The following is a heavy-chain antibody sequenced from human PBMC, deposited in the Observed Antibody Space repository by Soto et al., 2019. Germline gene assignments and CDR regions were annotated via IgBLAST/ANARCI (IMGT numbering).Heavy chain of an antibody. CDR3: ARDSELYFGGPPFDS. Sequence: QVQLVQSGAEVTKPGASVKVSCKASGYTFTSYGISWVRQAPGQGLEWMGWISAYNGNKNYAQKFQGRVTLTTDTSTSTAYMERRSLRSDDTAVYYCARDSELYFGGPPFDSWGQGTLVTVSS. V-gene: IGHV1-18*01. D-gene: IGHD3-10*01. J-gene: IGHJ4*02. CDR1: GYTFTSYG. CDR2: ISAYNGNK.